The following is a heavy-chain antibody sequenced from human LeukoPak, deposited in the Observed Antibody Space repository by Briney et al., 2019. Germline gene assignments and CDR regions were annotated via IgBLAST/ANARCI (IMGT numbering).Heavy chain of an antibody. D-gene: IGHD2-15*01. CDR1: GYTFTGYY. CDR3: ARDRKDIVVVVDASRGRAFDI. CDR2: INPNSGGT. V-gene: IGHV1-2*02. J-gene: IGHJ3*02. Sequence: GASVKVSCKASGYTFTGYYMHWVRQAPGQGLEWMGWINPNSGGTNYAQKLQGRVTMTTDTSTSTAYMELRSLRSDDTAVYYCARDRKDIVVVVDASRGRAFDIWGQGTMVTVSS.